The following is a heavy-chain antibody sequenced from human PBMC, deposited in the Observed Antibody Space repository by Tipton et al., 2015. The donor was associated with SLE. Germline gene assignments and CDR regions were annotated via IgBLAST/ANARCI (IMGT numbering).Heavy chain of an antibody. Sequence: TLSLTCTVSGGSISSHYWSWIRQPPGKGLEWIGYIYYSGSTNYNPSLKSRVTISVDTSKNQFSLKLSSVTAADTAVYYCARELTDDAFDIWGQGTMVTVSS. V-gene: IGHV4-59*11. J-gene: IGHJ3*02. CDR3: ARELTDDAFDI. CDR2: IYYSGST. CDR1: GGSISSHY. D-gene: IGHD1-14*01.